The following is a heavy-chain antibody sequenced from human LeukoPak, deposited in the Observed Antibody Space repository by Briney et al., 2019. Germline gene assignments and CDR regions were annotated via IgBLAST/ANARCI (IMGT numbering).Heavy chain of an antibody. CDR1: GYSFTGFW. CDR3: ARHIGYSAWNPDY. Sequence: GESLKISCKASGYSFTGFWIGWVRQLPGQGLEWMGIIYPYDSETRYSPSFQGRVTILADKSISTAYLQWSSLKASDTAMYYCARHIGYSAWNPDYWGQGTLVTVSS. J-gene: IGHJ4*02. V-gene: IGHV5-51*01. D-gene: IGHD5-18*01. CDR2: IYPYDSET.